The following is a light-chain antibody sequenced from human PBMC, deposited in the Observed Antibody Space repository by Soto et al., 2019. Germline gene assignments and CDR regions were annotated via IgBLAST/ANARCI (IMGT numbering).Light chain of an antibody. CDR1: QSVSSSY. Sequence: EIVLTQSPGTLSLSPGERATLSCRASQSVSSSYLAWYQQKPGQAPRLLIYRTSNRATGIPDRFSGSGSGTDFTLTISSLQPEDFATYYCQQLDSYPLTFGGGTRVEIK. CDR3: QQLDSYPLT. CDR2: RTS. J-gene: IGKJ4*01. V-gene: IGKV3-20*01.